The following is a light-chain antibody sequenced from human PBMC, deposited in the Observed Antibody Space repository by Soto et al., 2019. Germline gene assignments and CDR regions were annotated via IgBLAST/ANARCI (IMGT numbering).Light chain of an antibody. Sequence: DIQMPESQPSVSASIGGRVTITCRASQNIRFWLAWYQQQPGKAPKALIRGASSLQPGVPSRFSGSGSGTDFTLTIISLQPEDFATYYCQQSHSFPPTCGGGTKVDIK. J-gene: IGKJ4*01. V-gene: IGKV1D-12*01. CDR3: QQSHSFPPT. CDR2: GAS. CDR1: QNIRFW.